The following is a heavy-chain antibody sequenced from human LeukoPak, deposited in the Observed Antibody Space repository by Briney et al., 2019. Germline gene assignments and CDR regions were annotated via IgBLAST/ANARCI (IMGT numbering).Heavy chain of an antibody. J-gene: IGHJ5*01. V-gene: IGHV3-30*14. CDR3: AREKFAS. CDR1: GFAFSNFA. Sequence: PGGSLRLSCAASGFAFSNFAMHWVRQAPGKGLEWVAVVSYEGTIKYYSDSAKGRFTISRDNSNSLVSLQMNNLTTEDTAVYYCAREKFASWGQGTLVTVS. CDR2: VSYEGTIK.